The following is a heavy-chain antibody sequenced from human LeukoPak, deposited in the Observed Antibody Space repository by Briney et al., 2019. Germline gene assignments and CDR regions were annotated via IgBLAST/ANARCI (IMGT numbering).Heavy chain of an antibody. V-gene: IGHV3-11*06. CDR3: ARGGIEVAGTKAY. D-gene: IGHD6-19*01. CDR2: ISSSSTYT. J-gene: IGHJ4*02. Sequence: GGSLRLSCAASGFTFSDYYMSWIRQAPGKGLEWVSYISSSSTYTNYASSVKGRFTISRDNAKNSLYLQMNSLRAEDTAVYYCARGGIEVAGTKAYWGQGTLVTVSS. CDR1: GFTFSDYY.